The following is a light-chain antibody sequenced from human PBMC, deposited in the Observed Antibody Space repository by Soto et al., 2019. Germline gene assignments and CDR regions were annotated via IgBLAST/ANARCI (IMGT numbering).Light chain of an antibody. CDR1: PSDIGAYNY. CDR3: GSYTITSTPMI. Sequence: QSALTQPASVSGSPGQSITISCSGTPSDIGAYNYVSWYQHLPGKAPEVIIYDVTNRPSGVSSRFSGSKSCTTASLTISGLQAEDEANYYCGSYTITSTPMIFGGGTKLTVL. CDR2: DVT. V-gene: IGLV2-14*03. J-gene: IGLJ2*01.